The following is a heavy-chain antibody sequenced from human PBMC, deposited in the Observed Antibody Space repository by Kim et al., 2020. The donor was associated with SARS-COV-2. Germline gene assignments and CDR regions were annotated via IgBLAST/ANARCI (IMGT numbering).Heavy chain of an antibody. CDR2: ISSSGSTI. CDR3: ARAPRYYYDSRGDHYGYFVY. V-gene: IGHV3-11*01. CDR1: GFTFSDYY. J-gene: IGHJ4*02. Sequence: GGSLRLSCAASGFTFSDYYMSWIRQAPGKGLEWVSYISSSGSTIYYADSVKGRFTISRDNAKNSLYLQMNSLRAEDTAVYYCARAPRYYYDSRGDHYGYFVYWGPGTLVTLSS. D-gene: IGHD3-22*01.